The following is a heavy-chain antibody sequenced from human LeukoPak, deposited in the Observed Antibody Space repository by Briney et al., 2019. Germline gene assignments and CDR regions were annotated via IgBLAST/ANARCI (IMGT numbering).Heavy chain of an antibody. CDR2: INPSGGST. V-gene: IGHV1-2*04. J-gene: IGHJ4*02. Sequence: EASVKVSCKASGYTFTSYYMHWVRQAPGQGLEWMGIINPSGGSTNYAQKFQGWVTMTRDTSISTAYMELSRLRSDDTAVYYCARGVVVPEGAAGGGYYFDYWGQGTLVTVSS. D-gene: IGHD6-13*01. CDR3: ARGVVVPEGAAGGGYYFDY. CDR1: GYTFTSYY.